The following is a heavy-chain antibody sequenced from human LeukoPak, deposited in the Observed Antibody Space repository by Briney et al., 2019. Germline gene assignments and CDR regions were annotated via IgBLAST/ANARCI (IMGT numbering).Heavy chain of an antibody. CDR3: ARPTEQLGRFGELFYYFDY. Sequence: PSETLSLTCAVSGGSISSSNWWSWVRQPPGKGLEWIGEIYHSGSTNYNPSLKSRVTISVDKSKNQFSLKLSSVTAADTAVYYCARPTEQLGRFGELFYYFDYWGQGTLVTVSS. CDR1: GGSISSSNW. V-gene: IGHV4-4*02. D-gene: IGHD3-10*01. CDR2: IYHSGST. J-gene: IGHJ4*02.